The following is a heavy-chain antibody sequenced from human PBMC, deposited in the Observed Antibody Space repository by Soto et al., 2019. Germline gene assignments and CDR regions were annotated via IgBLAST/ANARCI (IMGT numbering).Heavy chain of an antibody. CDR3: ARFTGTDPQGCFDH. Sequence: GGSLRLSCAASGFTFSSHGMHWVRQAPGKGLEWVALIGYDGRNKYYADSVKGRFTISRDNSKNTLYLQMSSLRAEDTAIYYCARFTGTDPQGCFDHWGQGTLVTVSS. CDR2: IGYDGRNK. CDR1: GFTFSSHG. V-gene: IGHV3-33*01. D-gene: IGHD1-7*01. J-gene: IGHJ4*02.